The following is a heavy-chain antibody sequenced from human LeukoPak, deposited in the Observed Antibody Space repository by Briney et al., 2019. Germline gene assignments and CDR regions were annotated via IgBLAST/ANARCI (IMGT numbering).Heavy chain of an antibody. CDR3: ARGGLDQLDY. CDR2: IYYSGST. CDR1: GGSISSHY. Sequence: SETLSLTCTVSGGSISSHYWSWIRQPPGKGLEWIGYIYYSGSTNYNPSLKSRVTISVDTSKNQFSLKLSSVTAADTAVYYCARGGLDQLDYWGQGTLVTVSS. J-gene: IGHJ4*02. D-gene: IGHD2-2*01. V-gene: IGHV4-59*11.